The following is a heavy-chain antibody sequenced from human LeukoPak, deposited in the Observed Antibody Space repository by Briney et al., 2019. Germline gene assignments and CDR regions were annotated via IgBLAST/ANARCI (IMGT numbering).Heavy chain of an antibody. CDR2: ISGSGGST. J-gene: IGHJ6*03. Sequence: GGSLRLSCAASGFTFSSYGMSWVRQAPGKGLEWVSAISGSGGSTYYADSVKGRFTISRDNSKNTLYLQMNSLRAEDTAVYYCAKGGGYEAQYYYYYLDVWGKGTTVTISS. D-gene: IGHD5-12*01. CDR1: GFTFSSYG. CDR3: AKGGGYEAQYYYYYLDV. V-gene: IGHV3-23*01.